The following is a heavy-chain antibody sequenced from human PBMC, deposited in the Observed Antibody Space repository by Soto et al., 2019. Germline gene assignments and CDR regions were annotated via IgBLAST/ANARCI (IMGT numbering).Heavy chain of an antibody. CDR1: GFTFSSYA. Sequence: GGSMRLSCAASGFTFSSYALSWVRQAPGKGLEWVSAISGSGGSTYYADSVKGRFTISRDNSKNTLYLQRNSLRAEDTAVYYCANDFFRRWPHFDYWGQGTLVTVSS. CDR3: ANDFFRRWPHFDY. J-gene: IGHJ4*02. D-gene: IGHD3-3*01. CDR2: ISGSGGST. V-gene: IGHV3-23*01.